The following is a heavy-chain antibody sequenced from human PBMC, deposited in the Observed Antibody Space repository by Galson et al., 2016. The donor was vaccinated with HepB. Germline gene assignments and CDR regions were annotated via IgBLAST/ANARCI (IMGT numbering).Heavy chain of an antibody. D-gene: IGHD2-21*01. CDR2: ISIYNDNT. CDR1: GFTFTTNG. CDR3: ARDPLRWAVPNGRGGFDS. Sequence: SVTVSCKASGFTFTTNGISWVRQAPGQGLEWMGWISIYNDNTIYAQNLPDRVTMTTDTTTSTAYMELRSLRYDDTAVYYWARDPLRWAVPNGRGGFDSWGQGTLVTVSS. J-gene: IGHJ4*02. V-gene: IGHV1-18*04.